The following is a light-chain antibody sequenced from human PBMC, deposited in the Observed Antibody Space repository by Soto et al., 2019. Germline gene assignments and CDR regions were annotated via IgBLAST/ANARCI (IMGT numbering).Light chain of an antibody. CDR1: QSVSSNN. Sequence: VLTQSPGTLSLSPGERATLSCRASQSVSSNNLAWYQQKPGQAPRLLIYGASSRATGVPDRFSGSGSGTDLTLTISSLEPEDFAVYSCQQYGISPQTFGQGTKV. J-gene: IGKJ1*01. CDR2: GAS. CDR3: QQYGISPQT. V-gene: IGKV3-20*01.